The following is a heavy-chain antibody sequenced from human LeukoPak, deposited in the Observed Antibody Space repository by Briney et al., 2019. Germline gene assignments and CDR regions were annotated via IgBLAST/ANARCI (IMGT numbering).Heavy chain of an antibody. CDR2: INPNSGTT. Sequence: ASVKVSFKASGYTFTDCYMRWVRQAPGQGLEWMGWINPNSGTTNYAQKFQGRVAMTRDTSISTAYMELISLRSDDTAVYYCARDSGMVPDYWGQGTLVTVSS. CDR1: GYTFTDCY. V-gene: IGHV1-2*02. CDR3: ARDSGMVPDY. J-gene: IGHJ4*02. D-gene: IGHD4/OR15-4a*01.